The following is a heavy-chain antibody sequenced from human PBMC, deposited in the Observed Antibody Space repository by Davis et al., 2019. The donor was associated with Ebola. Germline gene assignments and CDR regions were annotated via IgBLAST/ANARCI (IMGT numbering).Heavy chain of an antibody. J-gene: IGHJ4*02. CDR2: IYYSGST. Sequence: PSETLSLTCTVSGGSVSSGSYYWSWIRQPPGKGLEWIGYIYYSGSTYYNPSLKSRVTISVDTSKNQFSLKLSSVTAADTAVYYCARGLTVTTYISGSYYFDYWGQGTLVTVSS. V-gene: IGHV4-30-4*01. CDR3: ARGLTVTTYISGSYYFDY. CDR1: GGSVSSGSYY. D-gene: IGHD4-17*01.